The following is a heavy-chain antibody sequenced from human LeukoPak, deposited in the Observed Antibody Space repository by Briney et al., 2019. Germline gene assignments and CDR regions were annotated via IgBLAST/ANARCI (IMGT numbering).Heavy chain of an antibody. J-gene: IGHJ3*02. CDR1: GFTFSTFA. CDR3: ARARDIVATISPNAFDI. Sequence: GGSLRLSCAASGFTFSTFAMIWVRQPPGKGLEWVSSISSSSSYIYYADSVKGRFTISRDNAENSLYLQMNSLRAEDTAVYYCARARDIVATISPNAFDIWGQGTMVTVSS. D-gene: IGHD5-12*01. V-gene: IGHV3-21*01. CDR2: ISSSSSYI.